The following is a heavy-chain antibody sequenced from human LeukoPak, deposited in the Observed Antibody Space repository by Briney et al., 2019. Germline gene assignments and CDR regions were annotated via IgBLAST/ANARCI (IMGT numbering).Heavy chain of an antibody. Sequence: GGSLRLSCAASGFTFSSYSMNWVRQAPGKGLEWVSYISSSSSTIYYADSVEDRFTISRDNAKNSLYLQMNSLRAEDTAVYYCARGAGIAAAGIGGDYWGQGTLVTVSS. D-gene: IGHD6-13*01. CDR2: ISSSSSTI. CDR1: GFTFSSYS. J-gene: IGHJ4*02. V-gene: IGHV3-48*04. CDR3: ARGAGIAAAGIGGDY.